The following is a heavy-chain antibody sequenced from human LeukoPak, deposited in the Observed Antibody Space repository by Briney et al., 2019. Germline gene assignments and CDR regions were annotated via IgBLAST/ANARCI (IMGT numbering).Heavy chain of an antibody. J-gene: IGHJ5*02. Sequence: GASVKVSCKSSGYTSSNYGISWMRQAPGQGLEWMGWISTHNGNTNYAQKFQGRVTMTTDKSTSTTYMELRSLTSDDTAVYYCARDVPGSIGTTARFDPWGQGTLVTVSP. CDR2: ISTHNGNT. CDR3: ARDVPGSIGTTARFDP. CDR1: GYTSSNYG. V-gene: IGHV1-18*01. D-gene: IGHD1-1*01.